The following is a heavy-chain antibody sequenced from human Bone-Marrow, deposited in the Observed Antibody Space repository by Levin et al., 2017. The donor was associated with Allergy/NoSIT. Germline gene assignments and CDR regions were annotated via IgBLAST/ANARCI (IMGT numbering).Heavy chain of an antibody. J-gene: IGHJ3*02. Sequence: GGSLRLSCAASGFTSSNAWMAWVRQAPGRGLEWVGLIKSKSDGGTNDYAAPVKGRFTISRDDSENTLYLQMDGLKTEDTGVYYCTREARGAFDIWGQGTMVTVSS. CDR2: IKSKSDGGTN. CDR3: TREARGAFDI. V-gene: IGHV3-15*01. CDR1: GFTSSNAW.